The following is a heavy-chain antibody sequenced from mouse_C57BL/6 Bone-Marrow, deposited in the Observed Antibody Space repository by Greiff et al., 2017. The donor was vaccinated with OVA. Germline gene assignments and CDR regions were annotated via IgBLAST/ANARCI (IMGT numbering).Heavy chain of an antibody. CDR2: ISSGGDYI. CDR1: GFTFSSYS. Sequence: EVQLVESGEGLVKPGGSLKLSCAASGFTFSSYSMSWVRQTPEKRLEWVAYISSGGDYIYYADTVKDRFTISRDNARNTLYLQMSSLKSEDTDMYYCTSVGTTVVPWYFDVWGTGTAVTVTS. V-gene: IGHV5-9-1*02. D-gene: IGHD1-1*01. J-gene: IGHJ1*03. CDR3: TSVGTTVVPWYFDV.